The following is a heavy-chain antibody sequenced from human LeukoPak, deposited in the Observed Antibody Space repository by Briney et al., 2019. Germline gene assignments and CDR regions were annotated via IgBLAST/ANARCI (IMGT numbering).Heavy chain of an antibody. CDR1: GFTFDSYA. V-gene: IGHV3-23*01. Sequence: GGSLRLSCAASGFTFDSYAMSWARQAPGKGLEWVSSISGSGGSTYYADSVKGRFTISRDNSKNTLYLQMNSLRAEDTAVYYCAKGRPPGVIMAGRGGFDYWGQGTLVTVSS. CDR2: ISGSGGST. D-gene: IGHD5-12*01. J-gene: IGHJ4*02. CDR3: AKGRPPGVIMAGRGGFDY.